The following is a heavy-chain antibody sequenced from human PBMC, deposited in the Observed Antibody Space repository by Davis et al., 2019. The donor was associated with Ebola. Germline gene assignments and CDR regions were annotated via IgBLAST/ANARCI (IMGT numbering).Heavy chain of an antibody. CDR1: GGSFSGYY. D-gene: IGHD2-15*01. CDR3: ARGSHCSGGSCYSDSYYFYAMDV. Sequence: PSETLSLTCAVYGGSFSGYYWNWIRQPPGKGLEWIGEINHSGSTNYNPSLKSRVTISVDMSKNQFSLKLNSVTAADTAVYYCARGSHCSGGSCYSDSYYFYAMDVWGKGTTVTVSS. J-gene: IGHJ6*04. V-gene: IGHV4-34*01. CDR2: INHSGST.